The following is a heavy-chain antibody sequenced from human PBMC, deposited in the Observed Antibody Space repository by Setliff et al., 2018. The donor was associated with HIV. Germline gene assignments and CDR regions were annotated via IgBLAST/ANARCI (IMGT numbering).Heavy chain of an antibody. D-gene: IGHD2-2*01. Sequence: SETLSLTCTVSGGSTSIHPCYWGWIRQPPGKGLEWIGSIHYGGTTYSNPSLRSRVAFSVDTSKNQFSLQLSSVTAADMAVYYCARTGDCSSSGCFYHAIDMWGQGTMVTVSS. CDR3: ARTGDCSSSGCFYHAIDM. J-gene: IGHJ3*02. CDR1: GGSTSIHPCY. V-gene: IGHV4-39*01. CDR2: IHYGGTT.